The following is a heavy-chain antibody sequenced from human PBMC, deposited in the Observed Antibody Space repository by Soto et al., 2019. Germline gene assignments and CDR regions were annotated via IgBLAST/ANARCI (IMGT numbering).Heavy chain of an antibody. CDR2: INPNSGGT. D-gene: IGHD6-6*01. CDR1: GYTFTGYY. V-gene: IGHV1-2*02. CDR3: ARGGSSSLDY. Sequence: QVQLVQSGAEVKKPGASVKVSCKASGYTFTGYYMHWVRQAPGQGPEWMGWINPNSGGTTYAQKFQGRATVTRDTSISTAYMELGSLRSDDTAVYYCARGGSSSLDYWGQGTLVTVSS. J-gene: IGHJ4*02.